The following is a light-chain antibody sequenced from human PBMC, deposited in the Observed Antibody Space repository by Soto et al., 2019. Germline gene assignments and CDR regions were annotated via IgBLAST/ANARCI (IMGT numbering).Light chain of an antibody. V-gene: IGKV3-15*01. CDR1: QSVSSN. CDR2: CAS. Sequence: EIVLTQSPGTLCLSPGERATLSCRASQSVSSNLAWYQQKPGQAPRVLIYCASTRATGIPARFSGSGSGTEFTLTISSLQSEDFAVYYCQQYKNWPWTFGQGTKVDIK. J-gene: IGKJ1*01. CDR3: QQYKNWPWT.